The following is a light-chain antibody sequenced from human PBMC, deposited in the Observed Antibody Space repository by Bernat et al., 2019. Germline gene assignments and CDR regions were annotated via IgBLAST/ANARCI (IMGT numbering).Light chain of an antibody. V-gene: IGLV2-14*03. CDR3: TSYTSTSALYV. CDR2: DVT. Sequence: QSALTQPASVSGSPGQSITISCTGTNSDVGGYKFVSWYQHHPGKAPKLIIYDVTNRPSGISDRFSGSKSDNTASLTISGIRAEDEADYFCTSYTSTSALYVFGTGTKVTVL. J-gene: IGLJ1*01. CDR1: NSDVGGYKF.